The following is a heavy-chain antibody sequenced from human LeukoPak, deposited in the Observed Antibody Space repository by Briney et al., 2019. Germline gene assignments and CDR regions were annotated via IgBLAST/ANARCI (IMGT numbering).Heavy chain of an antibody. V-gene: IGHV3-74*01. CDR1: GFTFTSYG. J-gene: IGHJ4*02. Sequence: PGRSLRLSCAASGFTFTSYGMHWVRQAPGKGLVWISRINRDGSGITYADSVKGRFTISRDNAKSILYLQMNSLRAEDTAVHYCANTGYNYEFDYWGQGTLVTVSS. D-gene: IGHD5-18*01. CDR2: INRDGSGI. CDR3: ANTGYNYEFDY.